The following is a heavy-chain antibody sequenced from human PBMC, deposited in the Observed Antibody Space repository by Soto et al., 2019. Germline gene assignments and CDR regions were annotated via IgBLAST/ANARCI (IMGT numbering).Heavy chain of an antibody. CDR1: GYTFTSYG. CDR3: ARDKRGRAAAGTPAYFDY. CDR2: ISAYNGNT. D-gene: IGHD6-13*01. J-gene: IGHJ4*02. Sequence: QVRLVQSGAEVKKPGASVKVSCKASGYTFTSYGISWVRQAPGQGLEWMGWISAYNGNTNYAQKLQGRVTMTTDTSTSTAYMELRSLRSDDTAVYYCARDKRGRAAAGTPAYFDYWGQGTLVTVSS. V-gene: IGHV1-18*04.